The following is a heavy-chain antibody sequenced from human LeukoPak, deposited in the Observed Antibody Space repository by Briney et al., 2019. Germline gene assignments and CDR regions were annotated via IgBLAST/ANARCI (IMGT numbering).Heavy chain of an antibody. D-gene: IGHD3-22*01. Sequence: ASVKVSCKASGYTFTGYYMHWVRQAPGQGLEWMGWINPNSGGTNYAQKFQGWVTMTRDTSISTAYMELSRLRSDDTAVYYCARDVGYYDSSGYSEVYYYYGMDVWGQGTTVTVSS. CDR3: ARDVGYYDSSGYSEVYYYYGMDV. J-gene: IGHJ6*02. CDR2: INPNSGGT. V-gene: IGHV1-2*04. CDR1: GYTFTGYY.